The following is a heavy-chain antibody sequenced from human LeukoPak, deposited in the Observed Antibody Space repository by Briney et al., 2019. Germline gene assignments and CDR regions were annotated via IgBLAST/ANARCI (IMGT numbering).Heavy chain of an antibody. D-gene: IGHD6-13*01. CDR2: IYHSGST. Sequence: PSETLSLTCAVSGYSISSGYYWGWIRQPPGKGLEWIGSIYHSGSTYYNPSLKSRVTISVDTSKNQFSLKLSSVTAADTAMYYCARRTIAAAFDYWGQGTLVTVSS. CDR3: ARRTIAAAFDY. J-gene: IGHJ4*02. V-gene: IGHV4-38-2*01. CDR1: GYSISSGYY.